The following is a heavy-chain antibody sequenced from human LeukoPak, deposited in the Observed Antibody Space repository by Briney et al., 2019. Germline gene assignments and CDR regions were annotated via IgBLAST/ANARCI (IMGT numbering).Heavy chain of an antibody. J-gene: IGHJ3*02. CDR3: ARVMMGADAFDI. CDR1: RFTLSTYW. D-gene: IGHD1-26*01. V-gene: IGHV3-7*01. CDR2: IKQDGSQE. Sequence: GGSLRLSCAASRFTLSTYWMSWVRQAPGKGLEWVAHIKQDGSQEYYVDSVKGRFTISRDSAKNSLYLQMNSLRAEDTAVYYCARVMMGADAFDIWGQGTMVTVSS.